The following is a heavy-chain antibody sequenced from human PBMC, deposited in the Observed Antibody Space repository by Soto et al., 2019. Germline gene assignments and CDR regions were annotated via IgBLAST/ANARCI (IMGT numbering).Heavy chain of an antibody. J-gene: IGHJ5*01. CDR3: ARGRGFVSLRWFDP. CDR1: GGSFSGYY. CDR2: INHSGST. V-gene: IGHV4-34*01. D-gene: IGHD2-21*01. Sequence: QVQLQQWGAGLLKPSETLSLTCAVSGGSFSGYYWCWIRQPPGKGLEWIGEINHSGSTNYNPSLKSRVTISVDTSQNQSALQLSSVTAADTAVYYCARGRGFVSLRWFDPWGQGTLVTVSS.